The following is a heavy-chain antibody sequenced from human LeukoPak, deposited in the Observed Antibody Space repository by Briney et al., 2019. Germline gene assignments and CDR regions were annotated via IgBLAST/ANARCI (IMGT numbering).Heavy chain of an antibody. CDR3: ANGVGYQLLYYYYGMDV. CDR2: INHSGST. Sequence: PSETLSLTCAVYGGSFSGYYWSWIRQPPGKGLEWIGEINHSGSTNYNPSLKSRVTISVDTSKNQFSLKLSSVTAADTAVYYCANGVGYQLLYYYYGMDVWGQGTTVTVSS. CDR1: GGSFSGYY. V-gene: IGHV4-34*01. D-gene: IGHD2-2*01. J-gene: IGHJ6*02.